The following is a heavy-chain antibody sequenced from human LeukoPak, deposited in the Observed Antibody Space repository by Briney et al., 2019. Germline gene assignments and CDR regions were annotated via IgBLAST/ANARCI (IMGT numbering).Heavy chain of an antibody. CDR3: ARQAAAAYYYYYYMDV. CDR2: INHSGST. CDR1: GGSFSGYY. Sequence: SETLSLTRAVYGGSFSGYYWSWIRQPPGKGLEWIGEINHSGSTNYNPSLKSRVTISVDTSKNQFSLKLSSVTAADTAVYYCARQAAAAYYYYYYMDVWGKGTTVTVSS. J-gene: IGHJ6*03. V-gene: IGHV4-34*01. D-gene: IGHD2-2*01.